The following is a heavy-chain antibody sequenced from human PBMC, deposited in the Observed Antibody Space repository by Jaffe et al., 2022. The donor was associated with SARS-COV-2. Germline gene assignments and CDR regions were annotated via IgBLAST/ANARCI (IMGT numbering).Heavy chain of an antibody. V-gene: IGHV5-10-1*03. CDR3: ARGDVDTPMASDY. D-gene: IGHD5-18*01. CDR2: IDPSDSYT. Sequence: EVQLVQSGAEVKEPGESLRISCKGSGYSFTSYWISWVRQMPGKGLEWMGRIDPSDSYTNYSPSFQGHVTISADKSISTVYLQWSSLKASDTAIYYCARGDVDTPMASDYWGQGTLVTVSS. CDR1: GYSFTSYW. J-gene: IGHJ4*02.